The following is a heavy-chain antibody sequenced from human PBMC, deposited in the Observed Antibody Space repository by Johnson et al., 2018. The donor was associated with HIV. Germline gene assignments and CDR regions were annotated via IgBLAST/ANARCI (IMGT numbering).Heavy chain of an antibody. CDR2: INWNGGST. CDR3: AKDIRLVSAYYDILSGTSFDAFDI. CDR1: GFTFSSYW. V-gene: IGHV3-74*01. J-gene: IGHJ3*02. Sequence: VQLVESGGGLVQPGGSLRLSCAASGFTFSSYWMHWVRQAPGKGLVWVSRINWNGGSTGYADSVKGRFTISRDNAKNSLYLQMNSLRVEDTAVYYCAKDIRLVSAYYDILSGTSFDAFDIWGQGTMVTVSS. D-gene: IGHD3-9*01.